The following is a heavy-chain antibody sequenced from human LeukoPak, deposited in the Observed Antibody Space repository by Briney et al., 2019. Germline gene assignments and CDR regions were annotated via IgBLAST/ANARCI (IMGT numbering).Heavy chain of an antibody. CDR3: ARTITIFGAVGYFDY. D-gene: IGHD3-3*01. V-gene: IGHV4-31*03. CDR1: GSSISSGAYS. J-gene: IGHJ4*02. CDR2: IYYSGNT. Sequence: SETLSLTCTVSGSSISSGAYSWSWVRQHPGKGLVWIAYIYYSGNTYYNPSLKRRVTISVDTSKNQFSLKLSSVTAADTAVYYCARTITIFGAVGYFDYWGQGTLVTVSS.